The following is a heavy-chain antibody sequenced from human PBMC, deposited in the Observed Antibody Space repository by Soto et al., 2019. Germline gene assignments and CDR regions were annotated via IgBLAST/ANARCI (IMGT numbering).Heavy chain of an antibody. CDR2: IYYSGST. CDR1: GGSVSSSVQY. J-gene: IGHJ6*02. Sequence: SETLSLTCAVSGGSVSSSVQYWSWIRQPPGKGLEWIGNIYYSGSTNYNPSLKSRVTISVDTSKNQFSLKLSSVTAADTAVYYCASDMTGTSTSRPWNYYGMDVWGQGTTVTVSS. CDR3: ASDMTGTSTSRPWNYYGMDV. V-gene: IGHV4-61*08. D-gene: IGHD2-2*01.